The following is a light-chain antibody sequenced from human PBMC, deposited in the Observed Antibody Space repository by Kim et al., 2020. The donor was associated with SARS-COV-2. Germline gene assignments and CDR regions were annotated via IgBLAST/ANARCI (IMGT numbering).Light chain of an antibody. V-gene: IGLV2-8*01. Sequence: GQSVAISCTGTSSDVGGYNYGSWYQQHPGKAPKLIIYEVSKRPSGVPDRFSGSKSGNTASLSVTGLQAEDEADYYCCSYAGSQNYVFGTGTKVTVL. CDR3: CSYAGSQNYV. J-gene: IGLJ1*01. CDR1: SSDVGGYNY. CDR2: EVS.